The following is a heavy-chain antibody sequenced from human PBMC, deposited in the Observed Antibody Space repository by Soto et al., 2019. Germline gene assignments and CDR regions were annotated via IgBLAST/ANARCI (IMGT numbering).Heavy chain of an antibody. CDR1: GFTFSDHY. CDR2: IRNKANSYTT. V-gene: IGHV3-72*01. CDR3: ARGSYGAYVGWFDP. D-gene: IGHD5-12*01. Sequence: EVQLVESGGGLVQPGGSLRLSCAASGFTFSDHYMDWVRQAPGKGLEWVGRIRNKANSYTTQYAASVKGRFTISRDDSKNSLYLQMNSLTTEDTAVYYCARGSYGAYVGWFDPWGQGTLVTVSS. J-gene: IGHJ5*02.